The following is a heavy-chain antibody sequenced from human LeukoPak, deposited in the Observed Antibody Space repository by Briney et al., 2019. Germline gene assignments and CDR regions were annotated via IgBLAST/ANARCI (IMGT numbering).Heavy chain of an antibody. Sequence: SQTLSLTCTVSGGSISSGDYYWSWIRQPPGKGLEWIGYIYYSGSTYYNPSLKSRVTISVDTSKNQFSLKLSSVTAADTAVYYCASSVSYDFWSGYPYYYYYMDVWGKGTTVTVSS. CDR2: IYYSGST. V-gene: IGHV4-30-4*08. D-gene: IGHD3-3*01. J-gene: IGHJ6*03. CDR1: GGSISSGDYY. CDR3: ASSVSYDFWSGYPYYYYYMDV.